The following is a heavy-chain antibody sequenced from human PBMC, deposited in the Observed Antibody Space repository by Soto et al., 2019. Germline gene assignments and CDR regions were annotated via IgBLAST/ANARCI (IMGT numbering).Heavy chain of an antibody. CDR3: VKQEHGLDGVAFDY. V-gene: IGHV3-64D*06. D-gene: IGHD2-15*01. CDR2: VSTSGRST. Sequence: PGGTLRLSCSASGFIFSESSISWVRQVPGKGLEAISAVSTSGRSTYYADSVKDRFTISRDNSKNTLFLQMGSLTPEDTAIYYCVKQEHGLDGVAFDYWGQGSKVTFPS. J-gene: IGHJ4*02. CDR1: GFIFSESS.